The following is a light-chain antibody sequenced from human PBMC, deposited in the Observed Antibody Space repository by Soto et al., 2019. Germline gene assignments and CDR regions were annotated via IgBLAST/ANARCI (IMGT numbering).Light chain of an antibody. J-gene: IGLJ1*01. CDR3: NSYTSRYTFV. CDR1: SSDIGGYNY. CDR2: EVN. Sequence: QSVLTQPDSVSGSPGQSITISCTGTSSDIGGYNYVSWYQQHPGKAPKLMIYEVNKRPSEVSNRFSGSKSGNTASLTISGLQPEDEADYYCNSYTSRYTFVLGTGTKVTVL. V-gene: IGLV2-14*01.